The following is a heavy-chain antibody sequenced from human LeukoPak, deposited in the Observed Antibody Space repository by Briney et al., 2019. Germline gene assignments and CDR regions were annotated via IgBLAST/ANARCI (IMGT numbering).Heavy chain of an antibody. V-gene: IGHV3-48*03. Sequence: GCLRLSCAASGFTFSSYEMNWVRQAPGKGLEWVSYISSSGSTIYYADSVKGRFTISRDNAKNSLYLQMNSLRAEDTAVYYCARDATVTTPIDYYYYGMDVWGQGTTVTVSS. J-gene: IGHJ6*02. D-gene: IGHD4-17*01. CDR2: ISSSGSTI. CDR3: ARDATVTTPIDYYYYGMDV. CDR1: GFTFSSYE.